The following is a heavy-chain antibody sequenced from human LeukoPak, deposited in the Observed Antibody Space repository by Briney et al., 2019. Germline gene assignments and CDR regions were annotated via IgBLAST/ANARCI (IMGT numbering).Heavy chain of an antibody. CDR1: GFTFSNAW. CDR2: ISSSGSTI. Sequence: GGSLRLSCAASGFTFSNAWMNWVRQAPGKGLEWVSYISSSGSTIYYADSVKGRFTISRDNAKNSLYLQMNSLRAEDTAVYYCARDLGTSSSSSFWGQGTMVTVSS. CDR3: ARDLGTSSSSSF. V-gene: IGHV3-48*04. J-gene: IGHJ3*01. D-gene: IGHD6-13*01.